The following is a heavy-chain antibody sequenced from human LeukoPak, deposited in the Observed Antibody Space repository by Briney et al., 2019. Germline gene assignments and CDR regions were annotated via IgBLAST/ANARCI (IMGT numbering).Heavy chain of an antibody. J-gene: IGHJ4*02. V-gene: IGHV3-9*01. CDR1: GFTFDDYA. CDR3: AKDMRYDSSGYQFDY. Sequence: PGGSLRLSCAASGFTFDDYAMHWVRQAPGKGLEWVSGISWNSGSIGYADSVKGRFTISRDNAKNSLYLQMNNLRAEDTALYYCAKDMRYDSSGYQFDYWGQGTLVTVSS. CDR2: ISWNSGSI. D-gene: IGHD3-22*01.